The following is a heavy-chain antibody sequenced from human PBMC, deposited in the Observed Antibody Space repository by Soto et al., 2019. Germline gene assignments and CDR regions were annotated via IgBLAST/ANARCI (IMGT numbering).Heavy chain of an antibody. CDR1: GYTFTNYG. CDR2: ISAYNGNT. CDR3: ARDSDIAAPGTIDY. D-gene: IGHD6-13*01. J-gene: IGHJ4*02. Sequence: ASVKVSCKXSGYTFTNYGISWVRQAPGQGLEWMGWISAYNGNTNYAQKLQVRVTMTTDTSTSTAYMELRSLRSDDTAVYYCARDSDIAAPGTIDYWGQGTLVTVSS. V-gene: IGHV1-18*01.